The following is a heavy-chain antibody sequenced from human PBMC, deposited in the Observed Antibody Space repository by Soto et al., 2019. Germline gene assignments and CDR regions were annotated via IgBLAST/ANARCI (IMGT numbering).Heavy chain of an antibody. CDR2: INHSGST. J-gene: IGHJ4*02. CDR3: ARGGYSSGWEYGDY. V-gene: IGHV4-34*01. Sequence: QVQLQQWGAGLLKPSETLSLTCAVYGGSFRGYYWSWIRQPPGKGLEWIGEINHSGSTNYNPSLKSRVTISVDTSKNQFSLKLSSVTAADTAVYDCARGGYSSGWEYGDYWGQGTLVTVSS. D-gene: IGHD6-19*01. CDR1: GGSFRGYY.